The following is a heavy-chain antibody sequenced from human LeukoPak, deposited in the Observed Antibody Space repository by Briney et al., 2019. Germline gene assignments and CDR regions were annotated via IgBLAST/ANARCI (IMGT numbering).Heavy chain of an antibody. D-gene: IGHD6-13*01. Sequence: GGSLRLSCATSGFTFSMSAMRWVRLAPGKGLDWVAVISFDGGNKFYADSVKGRFSIPRDNSKNTLYLQMNSLGLDDTAVYFCARGRAGIAAAGFDYWGQGTLVTVSS. V-gene: IGHV3-30-3*01. CDR3: ARGRAGIAAAGFDY. CDR1: GFTFSMSA. CDR2: ISFDGGNK. J-gene: IGHJ4*02.